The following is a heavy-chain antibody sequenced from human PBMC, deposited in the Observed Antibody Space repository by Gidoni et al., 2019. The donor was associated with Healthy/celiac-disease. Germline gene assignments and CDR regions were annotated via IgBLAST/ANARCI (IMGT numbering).Heavy chain of an antibody. J-gene: IGHJ4*02. V-gene: IGHV3-30*18. Sequence: QVQLVESGGGVVQPGRSLRLSCAASGFTFSSYGMHWVRQAPGKGLEWVAVISYDGSNKYYADSVKGRFTISRDNSKNTLYLQMNSLRAEDTAVYYCAKDPVGATTGGYWGQGTLVTVSS. CDR3: AKDPVGATTGGY. CDR2: ISYDGSNK. CDR1: GFTFSSYG. D-gene: IGHD1-26*01.